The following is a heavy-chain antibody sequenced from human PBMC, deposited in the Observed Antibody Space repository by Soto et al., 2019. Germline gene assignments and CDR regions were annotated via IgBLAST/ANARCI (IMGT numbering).Heavy chain of an antibody. Sequence: SVKVSCKASGGTFSSYAISWVRQAPGQGLEWMGGIIPIFGTANYAQKFQGRVTITADESTSTAYMELSSLRSEDTAVYYCARVTLIIIGRIGAAASTRYYYGIDVWGEGSTVTFSA. CDR1: GGTFSSYA. J-gene: IGHJ6*04. V-gene: IGHV1-69*13. CDR2: IIPIFGTA. D-gene: IGHD6-13*01. CDR3: ARVTLIIIGRIGAAASTRYYYGIDV.